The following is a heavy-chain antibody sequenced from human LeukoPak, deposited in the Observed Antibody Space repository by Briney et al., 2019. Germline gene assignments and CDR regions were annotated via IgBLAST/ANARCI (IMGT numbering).Heavy chain of an antibody. J-gene: IGHJ4*02. D-gene: IGHD2-15*01. CDR3: ARCYCSGGSCWIDY. Sequence: GASVKVSCKASGGTFSSYAISWVRQAPGQGLEWMGGIIPIFGTANYAQKFQGRVTITADESTSTAYMELSSLRSEDTAVYYCARCYCSGGSCWIDYWGQGTLVTVSS. V-gene: IGHV1-69*13. CDR2: IIPIFGTA. CDR1: GGTFSSYA.